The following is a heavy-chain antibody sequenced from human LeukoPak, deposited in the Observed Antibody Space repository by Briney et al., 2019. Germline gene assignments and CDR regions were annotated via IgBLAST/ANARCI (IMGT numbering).Heavy chain of an antibody. CDR2: IKQDGSEK. V-gene: IGHV3-7*01. J-gene: IGHJ5*02. Sequence: GGSLRLSCSGSGFTLSIYWISGVRQARGKGREGGPNIKQDGSEKYYVDSVKGRFTISRDNAKNSLYLQMNSLRAEDTAVYYCAGGAVPSYSWTSNYFDPWGQGTLVTVSS. D-gene: IGHD1-1*01. CDR1: GFTLSIYW. CDR3: AGGAVPSYSWTSNYFDP.